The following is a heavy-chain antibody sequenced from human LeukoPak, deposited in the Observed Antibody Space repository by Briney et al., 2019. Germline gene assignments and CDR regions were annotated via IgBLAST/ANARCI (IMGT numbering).Heavy chain of an antibody. D-gene: IGHD5-18*01. Sequence: PGGSLRLSCAASGFTFSSYEMNWVRQAPGKGLEWVSYISSSGSTIYYADSVKGRFTISRDNAKNSLYLQMNSLRAEDTAVYYCARYSYGHISFDYWGQGTLVTVSS. CDR1: GFTFSSYE. CDR3: ARYSYGHISFDY. V-gene: IGHV3-48*03. CDR2: ISSSGSTI. J-gene: IGHJ4*02.